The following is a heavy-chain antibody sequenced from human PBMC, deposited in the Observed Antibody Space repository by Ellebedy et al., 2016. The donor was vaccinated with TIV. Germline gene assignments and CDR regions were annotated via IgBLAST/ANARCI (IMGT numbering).Heavy chain of an antibody. Sequence: GSLRLXXSVSGGSMTRSYYYWGWIRQAPGKGLEWIGTIYYGGITYYSLSLESRVTISEDTSKNQFSLKLNSVTAADTAVYYCARDRGYSSDWYELAGLILDYWGQGALVTVSS. CDR3: ARDRGYSSDWYELAGLILDY. J-gene: IGHJ4*02. V-gene: IGHV4-39*07. D-gene: IGHD6-19*01. CDR1: GGSMTRSYYY. CDR2: IYYGGIT.